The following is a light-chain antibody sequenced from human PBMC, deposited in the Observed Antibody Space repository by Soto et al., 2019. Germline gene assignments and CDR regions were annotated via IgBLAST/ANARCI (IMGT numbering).Light chain of an antibody. CDR1: SSDVGSHNL. CDR2: EGN. J-gene: IGLJ1*01. Sequence: QSALTQPASVSGSPGQSITISCTGTSSDVGSHNLVSWYQQHPGKAPKLMIYEGNKRPSGVSKRFSGSKSGNTASLTISGLQAEDEADYYCCSYAGSSTLYVFGTGTKLTVL. V-gene: IGLV2-23*01. CDR3: CSYAGSSTLYV.